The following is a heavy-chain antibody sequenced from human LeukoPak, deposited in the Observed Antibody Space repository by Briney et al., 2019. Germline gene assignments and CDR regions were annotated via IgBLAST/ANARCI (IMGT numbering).Heavy chain of an antibody. CDR3: ARGINYYGSGRDLDY. V-gene: IGHV3-21*01. D-gene: IGHD3-10*01. CDR1: RFTFSTYT. Sequence: GGSLRLSCAVSRFTFSTYTMNWVRQAPGKGLEWVSSISSGSRDIYYADSLKGRFTISRDNAKNSLYLQMNSLRAEDTAVYYCARGINYYGSGRDLDYWGLGTLVTVSS. CDR2: ISSGSRDI. J-gene: IGHJ4*02.